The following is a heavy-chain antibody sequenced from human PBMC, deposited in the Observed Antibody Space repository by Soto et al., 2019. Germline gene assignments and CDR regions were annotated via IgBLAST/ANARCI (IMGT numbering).Heavy chain of an antibody. Sequence: GGSLRLSCAASGFTFSSYWMHWVRQAPGKGLVWVSRINSDGSSTSYADSVKGRFTISRDNAKNTLYLEMNSLSAEDTAVYYCARESEDLTSNFDYWGQGTLVTVSS. V-gene: IGHV3-74*01. CDR1: GFTFSSYW. CDR3: ARESEDLTSNFDY. J-gene: IGHJ4*02. CDR2: INSDGSST.